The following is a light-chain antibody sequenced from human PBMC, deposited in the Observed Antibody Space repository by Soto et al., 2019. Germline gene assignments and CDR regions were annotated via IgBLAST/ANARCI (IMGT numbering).Light chain of an antibody. CDR2: EVN. J-gene: IGLJ2*01. CDR3: SSYTTSRLVV. CDR1: SRDVGSYDR. Sequence: QSALTQPPSVSGSPGQSVTISCTGTSRDVGSYDRVSWYQQPPGTAPKLIIYEVNNRPSGVPDRFSGSTSGNTASLAISGLQAEDDGDYYCSSYTTSRLVVFGGGTKLTVL. V-gene: IGLV2-18*02.